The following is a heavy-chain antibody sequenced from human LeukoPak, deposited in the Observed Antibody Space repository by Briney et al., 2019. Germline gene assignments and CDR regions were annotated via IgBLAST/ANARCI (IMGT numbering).Heavy chain of an antibody. D-gene: IGHD3-10*01. Sequence: ASVKVSCKASGYTFTGYYIHWVRQTPGQGLEWMGWINPYSGGTNYAQKFQGRVTMTRDTSISTAYMELSRLRSDDTAVYYCASRITMVRGVIIKEGNWFDPWGQGTLVTVSS. CDR1: GYTFTGYY. CDR3: ASRITMVRGVIIKEGNWFDP. CDR2: INPYSGGT. V-gene: IGHV1-2*02. J-gene: IGHJ5*02.